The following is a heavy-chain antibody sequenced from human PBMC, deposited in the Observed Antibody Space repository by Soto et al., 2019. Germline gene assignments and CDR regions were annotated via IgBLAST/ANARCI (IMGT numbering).Heavy chain of an antibody. V-gene: IGHV4-28*01. Sequence: QVQLQESGPGLVKPSDTLSLTCAVSGYSISSSNWWGWIRQPPGKGLEWIGYIYYSGTTYYNPSLKSRVPPPADTSKNPLXVKLTSLTAVATAVYXXASIETHPTID. D-gene: IGHD1-26*01. CDR2: IYYSGTT. J-gene: IGHJ4*01. CDR1: GYSISSSNW. CDR3: ASIETHPTID.